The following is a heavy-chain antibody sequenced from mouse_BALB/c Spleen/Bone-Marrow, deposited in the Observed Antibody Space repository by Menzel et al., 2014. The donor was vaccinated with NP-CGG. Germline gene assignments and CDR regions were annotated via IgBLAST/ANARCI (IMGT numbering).Heavy chain of an antibody. J-gene: IGHJ2*01. CDR1: GYAFSSSW. Sequence: QVQLQQSGPELMKPGASVKISCKASGYAFSSSWMNWVKQRPGQGLEWIGRIYPGDGDTNYNGKFKGKATLTADKSSSTAYMQRSSLTSVDSAVYFCARWGITSYYFDYWGQGTTLTVSS. D-gene: IGHD2-4*01. CDR3: ARWGITSYYFDY. V-gene: IGHV1-82*01. CDR2: IYPGDGDT.